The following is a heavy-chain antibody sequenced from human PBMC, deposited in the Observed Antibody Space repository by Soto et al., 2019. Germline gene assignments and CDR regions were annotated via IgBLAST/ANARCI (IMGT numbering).Heavy chain of an antibody. V-gene: IGHV3-21*01. D-gene: IGHD2-15*01. J-gene: IGHJ4*02. CDR3: ARVFGYCSGGACSSLDY. CDR2: ISSSSTYI. Sequence: EVQLVESGGGLVKPGGSLRLSCAASGFTFSSHTMNWVHQAPGKGLEWVSSISSSSTYIYYADSVKGRFTISRDNAKNSLYLQMNSLRAEDTAVYYCARVFGYCSGGACSSLDYWGQGSLVTVSS. CDR1: GFTFSSHT.